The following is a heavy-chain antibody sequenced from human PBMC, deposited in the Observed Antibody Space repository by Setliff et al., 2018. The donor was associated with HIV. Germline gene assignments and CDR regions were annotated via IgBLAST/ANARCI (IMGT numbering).Heavy chain of an antibody. Sequence: GGSLRLSCAASGFTFSPYAMHWVRQAPGKGLEWVAVISYDGSNKYYADSVKGRFTISRDNSKNTLYLQMDSLRTEDTAVYYCARGPIVGATRCDYWGQGTLVTVSS. CDR1: GFTFSPYA. V-gene: IGHV3-30*04. J-gene: IGHJ4*02. CDR3: ARGPIVGATRCDY. CDR2: ISYDGSNK. D-gene: IGHD1-26*01.